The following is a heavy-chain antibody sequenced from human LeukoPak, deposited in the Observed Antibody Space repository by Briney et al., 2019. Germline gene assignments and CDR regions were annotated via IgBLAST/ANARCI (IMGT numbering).Heavy chain of an antibody. CDR3: ARDHYYDSSGCYFDY. D-gene: IGHD3-22*01. CDR2: INHSGST. Sequence: PSETLSLTCAVYGGSFSGYYWSWIRKPPGKGLEWIGEINHSGSTNYNPSLKSRVTISVDTSKNQFSLKLSSVTAADTAVYYCARDHYYDSSGCYFDYWGQGTLVTVSS. V-gene: IGHV4-34*01. CDR1: GGSFSGYY. J-gene: IGHJ4*02.